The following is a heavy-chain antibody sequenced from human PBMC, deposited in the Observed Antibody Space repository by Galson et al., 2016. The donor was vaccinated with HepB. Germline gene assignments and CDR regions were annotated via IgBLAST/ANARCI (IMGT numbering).Heavy chain of an antibody. V-gene: IGHV3-23*01. J-gene: IGHJ4*02. CDR2: VSGSGGST. D-gene: IGHD2-2*03. Sequence: SLRLSCAASGFTFSSYGMCWVRQAPGKGLEWVSAVSGSGGSTYYADSVKGRFTISRDNSKNTLYLQMNSLRAEDTAVYSCAKMDEGTSKRNIDYWGQGTMVTVST. CDR3: AKMDEGTSKRNIDY. CDR1: GFTFSSYG.